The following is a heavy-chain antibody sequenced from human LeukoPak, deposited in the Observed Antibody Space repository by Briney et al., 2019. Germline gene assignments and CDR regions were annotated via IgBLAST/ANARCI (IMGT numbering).Heavy chain of an antibody. V-gene: IGHV3-23*01. CDR1: GFTFSSCA. CDR2: ISDTGGST. J-gene: IGHJ4*02. D-gene: IGHD3-10*01. CDR3: AKEIQHYYGSGSDY. Sequence: GGSLRLSYAASGFTFSSCALSWVRQAPGKGLEWVSGISDTGGSTYYADSVKGRFTISRDNFKNTLYLQMSGLRADDTAVYYCAKEIQHYYGSGSDYWGQGTLVTVSS.